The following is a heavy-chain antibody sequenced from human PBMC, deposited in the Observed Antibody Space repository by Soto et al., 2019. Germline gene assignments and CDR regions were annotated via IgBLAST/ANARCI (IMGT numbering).Heavy chain of an antibody. Sequence: SDTSSVAEGSSSSSSYCRIRNNQPPGKGLEWIGSIYYSGSTYYNPSLKSRVTISVDTSKNQFSLKLSSVTAADTAVYYSASLTYDFRSGYYSRGKGTLVPVS. D-gene: IGHD3-3*01. V-gene: IGHV4-39*01. CDR1: EGSSSSSSYC. J-gene: IGHJ4*02. CDR3: ASLTYDFRSGYYS. CDR2: IYYSGST.